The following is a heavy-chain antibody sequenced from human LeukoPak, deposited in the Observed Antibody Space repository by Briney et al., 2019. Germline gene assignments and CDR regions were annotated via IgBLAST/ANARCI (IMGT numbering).Heavy chain of an antibody. Sequence: GGSLRLSCAASGFTFSSYGMSWVRQAPGKGLEWVSSISCSGGSTYYADSVKGRFTISRDNSKNTLYLQMNSLRAEDTAVYYCAKRLDYYDSSGYYYEANDAFDIWGQGTMVTVSS. CDR1: GFTFSSYG. V-gene: IGHV3-23*01. CDR3: AKRLDYYDSSGYYYEANDAFDI. D-gene: IGHD3-22*01. J-gene: IGHJ3*02. CDR2: ISCSGGST.